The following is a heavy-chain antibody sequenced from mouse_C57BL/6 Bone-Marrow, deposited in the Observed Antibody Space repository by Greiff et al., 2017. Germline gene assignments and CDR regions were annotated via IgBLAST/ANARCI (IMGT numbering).Heavy chain of an antibody. V-gene: IGHV1-26*01. J-gene: IGHJ2*01. Sequence: EVQLQQSGPELVKPGASVKISCKASGYTFTDYYMNWVKQSHGKSLEWIGDINPNNGGTSYNQKFKGKATLTVDKSSSTAYMGLRSLTSEDSAVYYCAISIYYGCSWGQGTTLTVAS. CDR1: GYTFTDYY. CDR2: INPNNGGT. CDR3: AISIYYGCS. D-gene: IGHD2-2*01.